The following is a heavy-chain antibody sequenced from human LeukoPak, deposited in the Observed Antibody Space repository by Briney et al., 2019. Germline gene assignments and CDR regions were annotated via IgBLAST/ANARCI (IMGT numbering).Heavy chain of an antibody. J-gene: IGHJ4*02. CDR3: ARTADVEFEV. CDR1: GFTFGDYY. CDR2: ISGSGTTI. Sequence: AGSLILSCASSGFTFGDYYMNWIRQAPGKGLEWVAFISGSGTTIYYADSVKGRFTISRDNAKSSLSLQINGLRVEDTAVYYCARTADVEFEVWGQGTLVTVSS. V-gene: IGHV3-11*01. D-gene: IGHD7-27*01.